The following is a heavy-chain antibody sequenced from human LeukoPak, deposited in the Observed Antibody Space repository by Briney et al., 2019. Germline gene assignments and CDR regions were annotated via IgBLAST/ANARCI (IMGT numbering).Heavy chain of an antibody. J-gene: IGHJ3*02. V-gene: IGHV3-48*02. CDR3: ARDSYDILTGYPTDAFDI. Sequence: GGSLRLSCAASGFTFSNYGMNWVRQAPGKGMGWVSYISSSSSTIYYADSVKGRFTISRDNAKKSLYMQMNRLRDEDTAVYYCARDSYDILTGYPTDAFDIWGQGTMVTVSS. CDR2: ISSSSSTI. D-gene: IGHD3-9*01. CDR1: GFTFSNYG.